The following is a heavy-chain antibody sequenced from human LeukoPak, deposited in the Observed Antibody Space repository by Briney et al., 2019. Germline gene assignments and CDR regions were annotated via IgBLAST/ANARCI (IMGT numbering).Heavy chain of an antibody. Sequence: GGSLRLSCAASGFTFSSYGMHWVRQAPGKGLEWVAVISYDGSNKYYADSVKGRFTISRDNSKNTLYLQMNSLRAEDTAVYYCAKDVGSGYYYFDYWGQGTLVTVSS. CDR1: GFTFSSYG. CDR3: AKDVGSGYYYFDY. V-gene: IGHV3-30*18. CDR2: ISYDGSNK. D-gene: IGHD3-22*01. J-gene: IGHJ4*02.